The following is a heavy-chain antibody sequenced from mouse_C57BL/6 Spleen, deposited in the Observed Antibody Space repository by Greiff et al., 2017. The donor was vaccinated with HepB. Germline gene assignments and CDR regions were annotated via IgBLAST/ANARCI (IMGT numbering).Heavy chain of an antibody. CDR3: ARSTTVDDY. CDR1: GYAFSSSW. Sequence: QVQLQQSGPELVKPGASVKISCKASGYAFSSSWMNWVKQRPGKGLEWIGRIYPGDGDTNYNGKFKGKATLTADKSSSTAYMQLSSLTSEESAVYFCARSTTVDDYWGQGTTLTVSS. CDR2: IYPGDGDT. V-gene: IGHV1-82*01. J-gene: IGHJ2*01. D-gene: IGHD1-1*01.